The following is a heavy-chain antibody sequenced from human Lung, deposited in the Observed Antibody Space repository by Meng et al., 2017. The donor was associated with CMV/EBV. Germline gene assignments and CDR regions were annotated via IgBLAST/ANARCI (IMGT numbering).Heavy chain of an antibody. CDR2: ISGSGGST. Sequence: GGSLRLXXAASGFTFSSYAMSWVRQAPGKGLEWVSAISGSGGSTYYADSVKGRFTISRDNSKNTLYLQMNSLRAEDTAVYYCAKDSPIVVVPAAIIPANDWGQGTLVTVSS. J-gene: IGHJ4*02. V-gene: IGHV3-23*01. CDR1: GFTFSSYA. CDR3: AKDSPIVVVPAAIIPAND. D-gene: IGHD2-2*01.